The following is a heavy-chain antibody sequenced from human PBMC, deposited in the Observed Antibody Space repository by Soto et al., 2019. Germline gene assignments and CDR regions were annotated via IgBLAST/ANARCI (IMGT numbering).Heavy chain of an antibody. D-gene: IGHD2-15*01. CDR3: ARVRRHSGDLLDT. J-gene: IGHJ5*02. CDR2: INPSGGVT. CDR1: GYTFTSNY. V-gene: IGHV1-46*01. Sequence: QVQLVQSGAEVKMPGASVKLSCKASGYTFTSNYSHWVRQAPGRGLEWMGIINPSGGVTSHNSAQKDQGRVNMTVDTSTTTVYMELGSLRAEDTTVYDWARVRRHSGDLLDTWGQGALVTVSS.